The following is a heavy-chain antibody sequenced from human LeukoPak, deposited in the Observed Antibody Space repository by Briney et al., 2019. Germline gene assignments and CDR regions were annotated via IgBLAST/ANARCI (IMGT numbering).Heavy chain of an antibody. V-gene: IGHV3-23*01. CDR2: ISGSGGST. Sequence: GGSLRLSCAASGFTFSSYAMSWVRQAPGEGLEWVPAISGSGGSTYYADSVKGRFTISRDNSKNTLYLQMNSLRAEGTAVYYCAKDPPPMTTVTTFDYWGQGTLVTVSS. J-gene: IGHJ4*02. D-gene: IGHD4-11*01. CDR3: AKDPPPMTTVTTFDY. CDR1: GFTFSSYA.